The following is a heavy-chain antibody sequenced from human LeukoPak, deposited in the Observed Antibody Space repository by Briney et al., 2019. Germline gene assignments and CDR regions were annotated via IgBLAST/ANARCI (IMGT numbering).Heavy chain of an antibody. V-gene: IGHV3-9*01. CDR3: AKDNRRHYTSGPNPDSLH. J-gene: IGHJ4*02. CDR2: ISWNSGSI. D-gene: IGHD6-19*01. Sequence: PGGSLRLSCAASRFTFSSYNMNWVRQAPGKGLEWVSGISWNSGSIDYADSVKGRFTISRDNAKNSLYLQMNSLRVEDTAFYYCAKDNRRHYTSGPNPDSLHWGQGALVTVSS. CDR1: RFTFSSYN.